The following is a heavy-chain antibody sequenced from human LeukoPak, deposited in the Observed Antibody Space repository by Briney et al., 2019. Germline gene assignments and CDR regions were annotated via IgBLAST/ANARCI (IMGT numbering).Heavy chain of an antibody. D-gene: IGHD6-13*01. CDR3: ASSSWSRSNWFDP. CDR1: GFTVNSNY. CDR2: IHSGGST. Sequence: PGGSLRLSCAASGFTVNSNYMTWVRQAPGKGLEWVSVIHSGGSTFYADFVKGRFTISRDNSKNTLYLQMNSLRTDDTAVYHCASSSWSRSNWFDPWGQGTLVTVSS. J-gene: IGHJ5*02. V-gene: IGHV3-66*02.